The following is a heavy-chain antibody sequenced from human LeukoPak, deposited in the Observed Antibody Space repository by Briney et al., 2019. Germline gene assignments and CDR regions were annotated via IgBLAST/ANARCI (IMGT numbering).Heavy chain of an antibody. D-gene: IGHD6-6*01. CDR2: IYYSGST. V-gene: IGHV4-59*01. J-gene: IGHJ6*03. CDR1: GGSISSYY. CDR3: ARHIGARLASGYYYYMDV. Sequence: SETLSLTCTVSGGSISSYYWSWIRQPPGKGLEYIGYIYYSGSTYYNPSLRSRVTMSLDTSKNQFSLKLSSVTAADTAVYYCARHIGARLASGYYYYMDVWGKGTTVTVSS.